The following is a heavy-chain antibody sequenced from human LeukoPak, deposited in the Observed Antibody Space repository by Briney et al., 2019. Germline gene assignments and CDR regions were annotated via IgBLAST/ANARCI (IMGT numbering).Heavy chain of an antibody. Sequence: SETLSLTCTVSGGSISSYYWSWIRQPPGKGLEWIGYIYYSGSTNYNPSLKSRVTISVDTSKNQFSLKLSSVTAADTAVYYCAREGSSGWYDPGAFDIWGQGTMVTVSS. V-gene: IGHV4-59*01. CDR1: GGSISSYY. CDR2: IYYSGST. J-gene: IGHJ3*02. CDR3: AREGSSGWYDPGAFDI. D-gene: IGHD6-19*01.